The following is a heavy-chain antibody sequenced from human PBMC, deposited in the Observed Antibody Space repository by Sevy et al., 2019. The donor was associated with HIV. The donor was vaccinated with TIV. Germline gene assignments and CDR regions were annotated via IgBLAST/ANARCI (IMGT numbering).Heavy chain of an antibody. CDR1: GFTFGDYA. CDR3: TRGYYYDSSGYSDY. Sequence: GGSLRLSCTGSGFTFGDYAMSWFRQAPGMGLEWVGFIRSKGYGGATEYAASGKGRFTISRDDSKRMADLQMNSLKTEDTAVYYCTRGYYYDSSGYSDYWGQGTLVTVSS. J-gene: IGHJ4*02. CDR2: IRSKGYGGAT. D-gene: IGHD3-22*01. V-gene: IGHV3-49*03.